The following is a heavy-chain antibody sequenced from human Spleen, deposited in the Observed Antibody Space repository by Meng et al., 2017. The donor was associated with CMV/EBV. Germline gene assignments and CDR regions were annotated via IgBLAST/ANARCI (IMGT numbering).Heavy chain of an antibody. Sequence: GESLKISCTASGFTFSSYSMNWVRQAPGKGLEWVSFISSGSSYIYYADAVKGRFTISRDNAKNSLYLQMNSLRAEDTALYYCARASYGIAARPVDYWGQGTRVTVSS. D-gene: IGHD6-6*01. J-gene: IGHJ4*02. CDR1: GFTFSSYS. CDR2: ISSGSSYI. V-gene: IGHV3-21*01. CDR3: ARASYGIAARPVDY.